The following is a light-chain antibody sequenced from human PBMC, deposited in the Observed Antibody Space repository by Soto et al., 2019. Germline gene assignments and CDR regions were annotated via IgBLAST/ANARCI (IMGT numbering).Light chain of an antibody. CDR3: CSSVGSPNWV. J-gene: IGLJ3*02. CDR2: EVN. V-gene: IGLV2-23*02. CDR1: SSDVGSCNC. Sequence: QSALTQPASVSGSPGQSITISCTGTSSDVGSCNCVSWYQQHPGKAPTLMIYEVNKRPSGVSNRFSGSKSGNTASLTISGLNAEDEADYYCCSSVGSPNWVFGGGTQQTVL.